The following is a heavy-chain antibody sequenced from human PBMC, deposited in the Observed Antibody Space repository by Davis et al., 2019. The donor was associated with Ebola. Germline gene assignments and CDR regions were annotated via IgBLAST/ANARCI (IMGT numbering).Heavy chain of an antibody. Sequence: GGSLRLSCAASGFTFSSYAMHWVRQAPGKGLEWVAVISYDGSNKYYADSVKGRFTISRDNSKNTLYLQMNSLRAEDTAVYYCAKQVNYGDYAWSWGQGTLVTVSS. CDR1: GFTFSSYA. CDR3: AKQVNYGDYAWS. D-gene: IGHD4-17*01. J-gene: IGHJ4*02. CDR2: ISYDGSNK. V-gene: IGHV3-30-3*02.